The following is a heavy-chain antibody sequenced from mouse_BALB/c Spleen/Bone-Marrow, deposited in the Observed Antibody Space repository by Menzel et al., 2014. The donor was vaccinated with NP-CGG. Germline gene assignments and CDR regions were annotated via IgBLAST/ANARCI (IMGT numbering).Heavy chain of an antibody. CDR2: IDPANGNT. D-gene: IGHD1-1*01. Sequence: EVHLVESGAELVKPGSSVKLSCTASGFNIKDTYMHWVKQSPEQGLEWIGRIDPANGNTKYDTKFQGKAAITADTSSNTAYLQLSSLTSEDTAVYYCASYYYGHCFDYWGQGTTLTGSS. CDR1: GFNIKDTY. V-gene: IGHV14-3*02. CDR3: ASYYYGHCFDY. J-gene: IGHJ2*01.